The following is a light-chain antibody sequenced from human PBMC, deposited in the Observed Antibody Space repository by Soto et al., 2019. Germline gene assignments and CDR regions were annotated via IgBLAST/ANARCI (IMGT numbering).Light chain of an antibody. J-gene: IGKJ4*01. Sequence: DIQMTQSPSTLSGSVGDRVTITCRASQTISSWLAWYQQKPGKAPKLLIYKASTLKSGVPSRFSGSGSGTDFTLTISSLQPEHFATYYCQQVNVYPSTFGGGTKVDIK. CDR2: KAS. CDR3: QQVNVYPST. V-gene: IGKV1-5*03. CDR1: QTISSW.